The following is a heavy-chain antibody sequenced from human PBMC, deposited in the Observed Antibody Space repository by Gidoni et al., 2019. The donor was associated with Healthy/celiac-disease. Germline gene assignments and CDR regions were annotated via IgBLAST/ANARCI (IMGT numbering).Heavy chain of an antibody. V-gene: IGHV3-23*01. CDR2: FSGRGGST. Sequence: EVQLLESVGGLVQPGGSLRLSCAASGFTLRSYAMSWVRQAPRKGLEWVSAFSGRGGSTYYADSVKGRFTISRDNSKNTMYLKMNSLRAEDTAVYYCAKSHSSLRVSYAFDIWGQGTMVTVSS. CDR1: GFTLRSYA. D-gene: IGHD6-6*01. J-gene: IGHJ3*02. CDR3: AKSHSSLRVSYAFDI.